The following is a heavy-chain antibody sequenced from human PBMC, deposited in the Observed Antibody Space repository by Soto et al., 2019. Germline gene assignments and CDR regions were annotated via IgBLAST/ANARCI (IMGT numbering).Heavy chain of an antibody. Sequence: QVQLVESGGGVVQPGRSLRLSCAASGLTFSRYAMHWVRQAPGKGLEWVAVIIYDGSNKHYADSVQGRFTISRDNSKNTLYLQMNSLRAEDTAVYYCAAELGNTGYDGHDYWGQGTLVTFSS. CDR1: GLTFSRYA. CDR3: AAELGNTGYDGHDY. D-gene: IGHD5-12*01. V-gene: IGHV3-30*04. CDR2: IIYDGSNK. J-gene: IGHJ4*02.